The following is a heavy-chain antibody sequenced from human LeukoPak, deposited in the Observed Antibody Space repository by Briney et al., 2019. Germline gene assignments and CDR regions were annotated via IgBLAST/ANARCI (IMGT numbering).Heavy chain of an antibody. D-gene: IGHD3-22*01. V-gene: IGHV4-34*01. CDR1: GGSFSGYY. CDR3: ARAGYYYDSSGYYSFDY. Sequence: SETLSLTCAVYGGSFSGYYWSWIRQPPGKGLEWIGEINHSGSTNYNPSLKMRVTISVDTSKKQFSLKLSSVTAADTAVYYCARAGYYYDSSGYYSFDYWGQGTLVTVSS. J-gene: IGHJ4*02. CDR2: INHSGST.